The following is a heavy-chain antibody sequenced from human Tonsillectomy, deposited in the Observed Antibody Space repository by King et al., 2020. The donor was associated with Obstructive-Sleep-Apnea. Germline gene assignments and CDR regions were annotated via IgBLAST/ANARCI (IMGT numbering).Heavy chain of an antibody. V-gene: IGHV3-43*01. J-gene: IGHJ4*02. D-gene: IGHD5-12*01. CDR2: ISWDGGST. Sequence: VQLVESGGVVVQPGGSLRLSCAASGFTFDDYTMHWVRPAPGKGLEWVSLISWDGGSTYYADSVKGRFTISRDNSKNSLYLQMNSLRTEDTALYYCAKGDIVATTYFDYWGQGTLVTVSS. CDR1: GFTFDDYT. CDR3: AKGDIVATTYFDY.